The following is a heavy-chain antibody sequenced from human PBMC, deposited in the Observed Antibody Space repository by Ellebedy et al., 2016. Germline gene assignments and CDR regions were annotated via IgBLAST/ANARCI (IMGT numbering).Heavy chain of an antibody. CDR2: ISGSGAGT. CDR3: AKMGFCPNGVCREFDY. J-gene: IGHJ4*01. D-gene: IGHD2-8*01. Sequence: GGSLRLSCAASGFTFSSYAMSWVRQAPGRGLEWVSTISGSGAGTYYADSVKGRFTISRDNSKNTLFLQMNSLRAEDTAVYYCAKMGFCPNGVCREFDYWGHGTLVTVSS. CDR1: GFTFSSYA. V-gene: IGHV3-23*01.